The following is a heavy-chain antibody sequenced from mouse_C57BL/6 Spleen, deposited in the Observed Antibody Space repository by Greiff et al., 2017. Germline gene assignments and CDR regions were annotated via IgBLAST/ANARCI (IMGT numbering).Heavy chain of an antibody. V-gene: IGHV5-4*01. J-gene: IGHJ2*01. Sequence: EVKLMESGGGLVKPGGSLKLSCAASGFTFSSYAMSWVRQTPEKRLEWVATISAGGSYTYYPDNVKGRFTISRDNAKNNLYLQMSHLKSEDTAMYYCAREPGDSSGPFDYWGQGTTLTVSS. CDR3: AREPGDSSGPFDY. D-gene: IGHD3-2*02. CDR1: GFTFSSYA. CDR2: ISAGGSYT.